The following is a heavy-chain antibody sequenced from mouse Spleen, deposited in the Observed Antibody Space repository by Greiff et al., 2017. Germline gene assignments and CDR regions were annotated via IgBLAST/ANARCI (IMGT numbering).Heavy chain of an antibody. CDR3: ARPITTVVARYFAV. Sequence: EVNLVESGGDLVKPGGSLKLSCAASGFTFSSYGMSWVRQTPDKRLEWVATISSGGSYTYYPDSVKGRFTISRDNAKNTLYLQMSSLKSEDTAMYYCARPITTVVARYFAVWATATTVPASS. D-gene: IGHD1-1*01. J-gene: IGHJ1*03. CDR1: GFTFSSYG. CDR2: ISSGGSYT. V-gene: IGHV5-6*01.